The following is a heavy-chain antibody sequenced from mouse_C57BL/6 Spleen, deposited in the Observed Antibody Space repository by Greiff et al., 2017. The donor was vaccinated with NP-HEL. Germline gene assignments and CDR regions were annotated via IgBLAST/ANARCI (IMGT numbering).Heavy chain of an antibody. CDR2: IDPETGGT. V-gene: IGHV1-15*01. J-gene: IGHJ4*01. D-gene: IGHD1-1*01. CDR3: TRPGSSLYYAMDY. CDR1: GYTFTDYE. Sequence: VQLQQSGAELVRPGASVTLSCKASGYTFTDYEMHWVKQTPVHGLEWIGAIDPETGGTAYNQKFKGKAILTADKSSSTAYMELRSLTSEDSAVYYCTRPGSSLYYAMDYWGQGTSVTVSS.